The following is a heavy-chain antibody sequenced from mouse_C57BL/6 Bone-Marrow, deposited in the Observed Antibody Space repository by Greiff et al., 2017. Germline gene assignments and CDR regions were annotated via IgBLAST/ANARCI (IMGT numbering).Heavy chain of an antibody. CDR3: ARGSPITTVVAGDYFDY. V-gene: IGHV1-78*01. Sequence: VQLVESDAELVKPGASVKISCKVSGYTFTDHTIHWMKQRPEQGLEWIGYIYPRDGSTKYNEKFKGKATLTADKSSSTAYMQLNSLTSEDSAVYFWARGSPITTVVAGDYFDYWGQGTTLTVSS. J-gene: IGHJ2*01. CDR1: GYTFTDHT. D-gene: IGHD1-1*01. CDR2: IYPRDGST.